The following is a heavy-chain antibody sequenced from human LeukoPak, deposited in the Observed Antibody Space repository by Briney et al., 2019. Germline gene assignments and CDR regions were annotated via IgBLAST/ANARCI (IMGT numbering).Heavy chain of an antibody. J-gene: IGHJ5*02. D-gene: IGHD4-17*01. CDR1: GFTFSSYE. CDR3: ARKNGDYDSGGDWFDP. Sequence: GGSLRLSCAASGFTFSSYEMNWVRQAPGKGLEWVSYISSSGSTIYYADSVKGRFTISRDNAKNSLYLQMNSLRAEDTAVYYCARKNGDYDSGGDWFDPWGQGTLVTVSS. CDR2: ISSSGSTI. V-gene: IGHV3-48*03.